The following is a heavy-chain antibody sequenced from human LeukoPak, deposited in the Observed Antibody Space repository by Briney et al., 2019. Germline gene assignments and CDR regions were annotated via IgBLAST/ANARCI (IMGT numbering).Heavy chain of an antibody. CDR2: ISGSGNRA. CDR3: ARVTYGSGTYGAFDY. CDR1: RFTFSTYG. D-gene: IGHD3-10*01. V-gene: IGHV3-23*01. Sequence: GGSLRLSCAASRFTFSTYGMNWVRQTPGKGLEWVSAISGSGNRAYHADSVKGRFTISRDNSKNTLYLQMNSLRAEDTAVYYCARVTYGSGTYGAFDYWGQGTLVTVSS. J-gene: IGHJ4*02.